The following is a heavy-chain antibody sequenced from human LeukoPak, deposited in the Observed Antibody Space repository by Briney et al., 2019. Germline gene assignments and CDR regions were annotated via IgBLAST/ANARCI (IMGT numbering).Heavy chain of an antibody. CDR3: ATIITMVRGVIISGDWFDP. J-gene: IGHJ5*02. CDR2: LSPYNGIT. Sequence: EASVKVSCKTSGYTFTSYSISWVPQAPGEGLEGMGSLSPYNGITNYAQTIPGRVTITPVNYTSIAYMDLRSLRYDDTVLYYCATIITMVRGVIISGDWFDPWGQGTLVTVSS. V-gene: IGHV1-18*01. CDR1: GYTFTSYS. D-gene: IGHD3-10*01.